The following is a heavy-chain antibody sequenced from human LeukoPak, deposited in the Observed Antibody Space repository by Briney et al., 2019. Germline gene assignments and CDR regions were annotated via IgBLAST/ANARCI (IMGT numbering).Heavy chain of an antibody. J-gene: IGHJ6*03. CDR3: ARGYYDSSGYLGGAYYYYYMDV. V-gene: IGHV4-39*07. CDR2: IYYSGST. CDR1: GGSISSSSYY. Sequence: SETLSLTCTVSGGSISSSSYYWGWIRQPPGKGLEWIGSIYYSGSTYYNPSLKSRVTISVDTSKNQFSLKLNSVTAADTAVYYCARGYYDSSGYLGGAYYYYYMDVWGKGTTVTVSS. D-gene: IGHD3-22*01.